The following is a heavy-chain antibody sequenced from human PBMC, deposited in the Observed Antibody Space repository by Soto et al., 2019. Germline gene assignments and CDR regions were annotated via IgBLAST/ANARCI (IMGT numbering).Heavy chain of an antibody. V-gene: IGHV1-3*01. CDR1: GYTFTSYA. CDR3: ARGSRPRPFDY. D-gene: IGHD3-10*01. CDR2: INAGNGNT. J-gene: IGHJ4*02. Sequence: QVQLVQSGAEVKKPGASVKVSCTASGYTFTSYAMHWVRQAPGQRLEWMGWINAGNGNTKYSQKFQGRVTITRDTSASTAYMELSSLRSEDTAVYYCARGSRPRPFDYWGQGTLVTVSS.